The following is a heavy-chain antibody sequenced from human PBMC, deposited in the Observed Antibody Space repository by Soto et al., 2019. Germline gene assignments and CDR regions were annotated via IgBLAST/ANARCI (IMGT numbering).Heavy chain of an antibody. J-gene: IGHJ5*02. CDR2: INPNSGGT. Sequence: GASVKVSCEASGYTFTGYYMHWVRQAPGQGLEWMGWINPNSGGTNYAQKFQGWVTMTRDTSISTAYMELSRLRSDDTAVYYCARDRGGSYRFWFDPWGQGTLVTVSS. V-gene: IGHV1-2*04. CDR1: GYTFTGYY. CDR3: ARDRGGSYRFWFDP. D-gene: IGHD1-26*01.